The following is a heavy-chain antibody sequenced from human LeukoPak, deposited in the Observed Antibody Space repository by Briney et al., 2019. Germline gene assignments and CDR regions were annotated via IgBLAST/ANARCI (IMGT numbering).Heavy chain of an antibody. V-gene: IGHV1-18*01. CDR1: GYTFTSYG. D-gene: IGHD1-26*01. Sequence: ASVKVSCKASGYTFTSYGISWARQAPGQGLEWMGWISAYNGNTNYAQKLQGRVTMTRDTSISTAYMELSRLRSDDTAVYYCARGSYSVYFDYWGQGTLVTVSS. J-gene: IGHJ4*02. CDR3: ARGSYSVYFDY. CDR2: ISAYNGNT.